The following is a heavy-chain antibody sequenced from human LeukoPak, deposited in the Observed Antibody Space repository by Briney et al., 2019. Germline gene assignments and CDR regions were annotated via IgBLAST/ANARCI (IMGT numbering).Heavy chain of an antibody. Sequence: SETLSLTCAVYGGSFSGYYWSWIRQPPGKGLEWIGEINHSGSTNYNPSLKSRVTISVDTSKNQFSLKLSSVTAADTAVYYCAKAPANYVDTAAGTFDYWGQGTLVTVSS. J-gene: IGHJ4*02. D-gene: IGHD5-18*01. CDR2: INHSGST. CDR3: AKAPANYVDTAAGTFDY. CDR1: GGSFSGYY. V-gene: IGHV4-34*01.